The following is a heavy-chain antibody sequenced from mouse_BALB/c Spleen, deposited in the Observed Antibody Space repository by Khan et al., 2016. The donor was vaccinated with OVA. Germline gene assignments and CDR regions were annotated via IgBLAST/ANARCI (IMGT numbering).Heavy chain of an antibody. Sequence: VQLKESGPGLVKPSQSLSLTCTVTGYSITSGYAWNWIRQFPGNKLEWMGYISYSGGTSYNPSLKSRISITRDPSKNQFFLQLNSVTTEDTATYYCARGNYYGYYFDYWGQGTPLTVSS. CDR2: ISYSGGT. CDR1: GYSITSGYA. D-gene: IGHD1-1*01. V-gene: IGHV3-2*02. J-gene: IGHJ2*01. CDR3: ARGNYYGYYFDY.